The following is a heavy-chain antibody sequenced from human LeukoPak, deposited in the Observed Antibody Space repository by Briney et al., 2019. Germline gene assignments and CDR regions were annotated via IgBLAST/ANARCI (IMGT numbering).Heavy chain of an antibody. CDR1: GFTFSSYG. J-gene: IGHJ4*02. V-gene: IGHV3-30*02. CDR3: ATFDSSGYYPNYYFDY. D-gene: IGHD3-22*01. Sequence: GGSLRLSCAASGFTFSSYGMHWVRQAPGKGLEWVAFIRYDGSNKYYGDSVKGRFTISRDNSKNTLYLQMNSLRAEDTAVYYRATFDSSGYYPNYYFDYWGQGTLVTVSS. CDR2: IRYDGSNK.